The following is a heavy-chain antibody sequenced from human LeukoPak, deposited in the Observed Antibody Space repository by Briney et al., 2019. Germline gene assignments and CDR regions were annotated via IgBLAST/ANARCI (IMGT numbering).Heavy chain of an antibody. J-gene: IGHJ4*02. CDR2: IYYSGST. CDR3: ARHLRWLQPFDY. D-gene: IGHD5-24*01. Sequence: PSETLSLTCTVSGGSLSSSSYYWGWIRQLPGTGLEWIGSIYYSGSTYYNPSLKSRVTISVDTSKYQFSLKLSSVTAADTAVYYCARHLRWLQPFDYWGQGTLVTVSS. V-gene: IGHV4-39*01. CDR1: GGSLSSSSYY.